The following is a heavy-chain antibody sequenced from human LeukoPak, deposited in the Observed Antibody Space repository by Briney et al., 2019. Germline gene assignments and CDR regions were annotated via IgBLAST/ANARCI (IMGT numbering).Heavy chain of an antibody. Sequence: GGSLRLSCAASGFTFSSHWMHWVRQAPGKGLMWVSRINGDGSNTTYADSVKGRFTISRDNAKNTLYLQMNSLRAEDTAVYHCARSKSRYSTDSSDIWGQGTMVTVSS. V-gene: IGHV3-74*03. CDR3: ARSKSRYSTDSSDI. CDR2: INGDGSNT. CDR1: GFTFSSHW. D-gene: IGHD6-13*01. J-gene: IGHJ3*02.